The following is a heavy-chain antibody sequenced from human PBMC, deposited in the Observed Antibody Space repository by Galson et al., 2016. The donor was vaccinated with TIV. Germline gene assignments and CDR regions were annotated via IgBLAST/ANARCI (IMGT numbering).Heavy chain of an antibody. Sequence: ALVKPTQTLTLTCTFSGFSLSTTKVGVAWVRQPPGEALEWLALIYWDDDKRYSPSLRSRLAISKDTSKNQVVLIMTNMDPVDTATYYCTHLPNMFYSGMAVWGQGTTVTVSS. CDR3: THLPNMFYSGMAV. J-gene: IGHJ6*02. CDR2: IYWDDDK. CDR1: GFSLSTTKVG. V-gene: IGHV2-5*02. D-gene: IGHD3-10*02.